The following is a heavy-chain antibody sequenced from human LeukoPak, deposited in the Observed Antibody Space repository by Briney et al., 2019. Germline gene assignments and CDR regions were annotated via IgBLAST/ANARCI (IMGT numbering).Heavy chain of an antibody. CDR3: AKRIAAAGTYYFDY. CDR1: GFTFSSYA. J-gene: IGHJ4*02. V-gene: IGHV3-23*01. CDR2: ISGSGGST. Sequence: GGSLRLSCAASGFTFSSYAMSWVRQAPGKGLEWVSAISGSGGSTYYADSVKGRFTVSRDNSKDTLYLQMNSLRAEDTAVYYCAKRIAAAGTYYFDYWGQGTLVTVSS. D-gene: IGHD6-13*01.